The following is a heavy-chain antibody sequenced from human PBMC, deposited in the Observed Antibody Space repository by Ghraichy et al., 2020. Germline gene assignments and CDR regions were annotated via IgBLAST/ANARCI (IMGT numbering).Heavy chain of an antibody. CDR1: GYTFTSYY. Sequence: ASVKVSCKASGYTFTSYYMHWVRQAPGQGLEWMGIINPIGGSTTYAQKFQGRVTMTRDTSTSTVYMELSSLRSEDTSVYYCARELRKDRSDWGFDYWGQGTLVTVSS. V-gene: IGHV1-46*01. CDR2: INPIGGST. J-gene: IGHJ4*02. D-gene: IGHD7-27*01. CDR3: ARELRKDRSDWGFDY.